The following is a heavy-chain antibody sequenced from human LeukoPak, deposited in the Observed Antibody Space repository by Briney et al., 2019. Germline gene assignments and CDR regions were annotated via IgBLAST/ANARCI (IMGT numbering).Heavy chain of an antibody. Sequence: GGSLRLSCAASGFTFSSYAMSWVRQAPGKGLEWVSAISGSGGSTYYADSVKGRFTISRDNSKNTLYLQMNSLRAEDTAVYYCAKEVGATPSPYYNWFDPWGQGTLVTVSS. V-gene: IGHV3-23*01. D-gene: IGHD1-26*01. CDR1: GFTFSSYA. CDR3: AKEVGATPSPYYNWFDP. CDR2: ISGSGGST. J-gene: IGHJ5*02.